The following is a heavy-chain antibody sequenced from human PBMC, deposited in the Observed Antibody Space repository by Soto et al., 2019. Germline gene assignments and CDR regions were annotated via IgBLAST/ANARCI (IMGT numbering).Heavy chain of an antibody. Sequence: SETLSLTCTVSGGSISSGVYYWSWIRQHPGNGLEWIGYIYYIGSTYYNPSLKSRVTISVYTSKNQFSLKLSSVTAADTAVYYCARDTGGGSSAIGGAFDMWGHGTMLTVS. CDR2: IYYIGST. CDR1: GGSISSGVYY. CDR3: ARDTGGGSSAIGGAFDM. D-gene: IGHD2-2*01. J-gene: IGHJ3*02. V-gene: IGHV4-31*03.